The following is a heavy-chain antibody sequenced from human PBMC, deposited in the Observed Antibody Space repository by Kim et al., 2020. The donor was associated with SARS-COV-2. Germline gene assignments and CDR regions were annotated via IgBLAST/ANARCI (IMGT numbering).Heavy chain of an antibody. CDR1: GGSVSSGSYY. CDR3: ARDNFSSGAFDY. CDR2: IYYSGST. J-gene: IGHJ4*02. Sequence: SETLSLTCTVSGGSVSSGSYYWSWIRQPPGKGLEWIGYIYYSGSTNYNPSLKSRVTISVDTSKNQFSLKLSSVTAADTAVYYCARDNFSSGAFDYWGQGTLVTVSS. D-gene: IGHD6-19*01. V-gene: IGHV4-61*01.